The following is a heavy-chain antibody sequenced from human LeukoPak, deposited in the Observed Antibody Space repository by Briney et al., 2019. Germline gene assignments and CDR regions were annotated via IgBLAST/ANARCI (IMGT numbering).Heavy chain of an antibody. J-gene: IGHJ4*02. CDR1: GYSFTTYC. CDR3: AKMLAGYFDY. Sequence: GESLKISCKGSGYSFTTYCIGWVRQMPGGGLEWMGIIYPGDSDARYSPSFQGQVTISADKSISTPYVQWSSLKASDTAMYYCAKMLAGYFDYWGQGTLVTVSS. D-gene: IGHD1-1*01. V-gene: IGHV5-51*01. CDR2: IYPGDSDA.